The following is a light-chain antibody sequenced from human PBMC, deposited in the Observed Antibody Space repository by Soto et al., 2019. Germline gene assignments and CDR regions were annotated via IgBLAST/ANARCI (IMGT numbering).Light chain of an antibody. V-gene: IGKV3-15*01. J-gene: IGKJ3*01. Sequence: EIVMTQSPATLSVSPGERATLSCRASQSVSGNLAWYQQKPGQAPRLLIYGASTRATGIPARSSGSGSGTEFTLTISSLQSEDFEVYYCQQYNNWLFTFGPGTKVDIK. CDR2: GAS. CDR3: QQYNNWLFT. CDR1: QSVSGN.